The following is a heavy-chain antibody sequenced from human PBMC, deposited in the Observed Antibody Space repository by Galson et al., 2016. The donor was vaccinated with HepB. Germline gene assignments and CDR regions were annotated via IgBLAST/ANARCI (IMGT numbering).Heavy chain of an antibody. D-gene: IGHD6-13*01. Sequence: PALVKPTQTLTVTCTFSGFALTRRGMCVNWIRQTPGKALEWLATIDWDDDKYYSTSLKTRLTISKDTSKNQVVLTMTNMDPVDTGTFYCARSMTAAAPGGSFDIWGQGTMVIVSS. CDR1: GFALTRRGMC. CDR2: IDWDDDK. V-gene: IGHV2-70*01. CDR3: ARSMTAAAPGGSFDI. J-gene: IGHJ3*02.